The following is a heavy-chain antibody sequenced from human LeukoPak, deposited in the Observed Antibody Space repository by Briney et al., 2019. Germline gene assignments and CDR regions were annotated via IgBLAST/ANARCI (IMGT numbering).Heavy chain of an antibody. J-gene: IGHJ6*02. V-gene: IGHV3-23*01. CDR2: ISGSGGST. Sequence: GGSLRLSCAASGFTFSSYAMSWVRQAPGKGLEWVSAISGSGGSTYYADSVKGRFTISRDNSKNTLYLQMNSLRAEDTAVYYCAPASIAVAGRTDYYYGMDVWGQGTTVTVSS. D-gene: IGHD6-19*01. CDR3: APASIAVAGRTDYYYGMDV. CDR1: GFTFSSYA.